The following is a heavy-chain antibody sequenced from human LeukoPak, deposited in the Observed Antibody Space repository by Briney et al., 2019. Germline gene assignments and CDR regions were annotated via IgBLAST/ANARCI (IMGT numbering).Heavy chain of an antibody. J-gene: IGHJ4*02. Sequence: GRSLRLSCAASGFTFSSYAMHWVRQAPGKGLEWVAVISYDGSNKYYADSVKGRFTISRDYSKNTLYLQMNSLRAEDTAVYYCARDLSSGWTEGYFDYWGQGTLVTVSS. CDR3: ARDLSSGWTEGYFDY. CDR2: ISYDGSNK. V-gene: IGHV3-30-3*01. CDR1: GFTFSSYA. D-gene: IGHD6-19*01.